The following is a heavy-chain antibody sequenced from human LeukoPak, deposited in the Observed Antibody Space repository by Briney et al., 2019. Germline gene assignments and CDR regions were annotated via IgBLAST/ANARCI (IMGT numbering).Heavy chain of an antibody. V-gene: IGHV3-48*02. J-gene: IGHJ4*02. Sequence: LGGSLRLSCAASGFSFNTYTMNWVRQAPGKGLEWVSYITSSSTTISYSDSVKGRFTISRDNAKNSLYLQMNSLRDEDTAVYYCARFRGSYSYFDYWGQGALVTVSS. CDR2: ITSSSTTI. CDR3: ARFRGSYSYFDY. CDR1: GFSFNTYT. D-gene: IGHD1-26*01.